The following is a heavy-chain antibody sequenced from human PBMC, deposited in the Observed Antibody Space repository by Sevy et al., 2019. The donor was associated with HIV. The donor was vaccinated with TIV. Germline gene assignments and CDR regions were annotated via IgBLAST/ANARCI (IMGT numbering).Heavy chain of an antibody. CDR1: GLTFSNSW. V-gene: IGHV3-7*01. J-gene: IGHJ4*02. Sequence: GGSLRLSCAASGLTFSNSWMGWVRQAPGKGLEWVATIKEDGIDKYYVDSVKGRFIVSRDKAKNSMFLQMNSLRDEYTAVYYCVKGRGGYWGQGALVTVSS. CDR3: VKGRGGY. CDR2: IKEDGIDK. D-gene: IGHD3-16*01.